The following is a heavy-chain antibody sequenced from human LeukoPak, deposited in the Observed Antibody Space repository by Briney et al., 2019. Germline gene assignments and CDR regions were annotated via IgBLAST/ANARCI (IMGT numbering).Heavy chain of an antibody. CDR2: IYYSGST. J-gene: IGHJ6*03. Sequence: SETLSLTCTVSGGSISSGDYYWSWIRQPPGKGLEWIGYIYYSGSTYYNPSLKSRVTISVDTSKNQFSLRLSSVSAADTAVYYCARSGPYYYHYVDVWGKGTTVTVSS. CDR1: GGSISSGDYY. CDR3: ARSGPYYYHYVDV. V-gene: IGHV4-30-4*01. D-gene: IGHD3-10*01.